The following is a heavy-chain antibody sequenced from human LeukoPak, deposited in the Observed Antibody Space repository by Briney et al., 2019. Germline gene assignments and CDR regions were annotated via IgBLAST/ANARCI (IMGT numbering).Heavy chain of an antibody. V-gene: IGHV5-51*01. CDR3: ATMVRGVNWFDP. CDR2: IYPGDSDT. D-gene: IGHD3-10*01. J-gene: IGHJ5*02. CDR1: GYSFTSYW. Sequence: GESLKISWKGPGYSFTSYWIGWVPQIPGKGLEWMGIIYPGDSDTRYSPSFQGQVTISADKSISTAYLQWSSLKASDTAMYYCATMVRGVNWFDPWGQGTLVTVSS.